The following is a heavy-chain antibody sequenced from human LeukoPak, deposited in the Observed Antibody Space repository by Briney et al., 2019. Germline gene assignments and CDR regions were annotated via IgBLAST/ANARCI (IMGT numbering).Heavy chain of an antibody. V-gene: IGHV1-2*02. CDR1: GYTFTGYY. Sequence: ASVKVSCKASGYTFTGYYMHWVRQAPGQGLEWMGWINPNSGGTSYAQKFQGRVTMTRDTSISTAYMELSSLRSDDTAIYYCARLMAPVGKRSTPFNYWGQGTLVTVSS. D-gene: IGHD1-1*01. CDR3: ARLMAPVGKRSTPFNY. CDR2: INPNSGGT. J-gene: IGHJ4*02.